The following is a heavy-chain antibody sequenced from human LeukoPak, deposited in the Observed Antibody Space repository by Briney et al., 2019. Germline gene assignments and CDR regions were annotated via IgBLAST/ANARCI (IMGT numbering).Heavy chain of an antibody. J-gene: IGHJ4*01. Sequence: GGSLRPSCAVSEFTFTDLWWNWVRQAPGKGLEWLDSIREEGGEKSSVDSVKGGLTIPRANTKSSLYLQIKTRRATNTAVYSCRRDGTAAGLYFDLWGQGTLVTVSS. CDR3: RRDGTAAGLYFDL. D-gene: IGHD6-13*01. CDR1: EFTFTDLW. CDR2: IREEGGEK. V-gene: IGHV3-7*01.